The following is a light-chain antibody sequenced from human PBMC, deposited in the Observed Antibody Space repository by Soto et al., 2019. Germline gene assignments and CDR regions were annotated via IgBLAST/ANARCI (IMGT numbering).Light chain of an antibody. Sequence: EIVLTQSPGTLSLSPGERATLSCRASQSVSNNYLAWYQQKPGQAPRLLIYGASNRATGIPDRFSGSGSGTDFTLTISRLEPEDFAVYYCQQYGSSGTFRQWPKVDIK. CDR3: QQYGSSGT. V-gene: IGKV3-20*01. CDR2: GAS. CDR1: QSVSNNY. J-gene: IGKJ1*01.